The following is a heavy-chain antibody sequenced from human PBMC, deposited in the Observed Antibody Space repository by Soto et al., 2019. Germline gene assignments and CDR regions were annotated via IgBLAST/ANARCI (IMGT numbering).Heavy chain of an antibody. CDR3: ARRKERSGPYYLDI. J-gene: IGHJ4*02. V-gene: IGHV1-8*01. Sequence: ASVKASCKASGFTFITYDFSWVGQAAGQVLEWMGWMNPNNGNAGFAQKFRGRINMTRNTSISTAYLELSSLRSDDSAVYFCARRKERSGPYYLDIWGQGTQVTVSS. CDR1: GFTFITYD. CDR2: MNPNNGNA. D-gene: IGHD6-25*01.